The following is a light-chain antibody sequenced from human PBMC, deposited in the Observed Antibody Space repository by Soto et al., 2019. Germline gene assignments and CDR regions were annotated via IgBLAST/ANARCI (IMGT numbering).Light chain of an antibody. V-gene: IGKV1-5*01. Sequence: GDRVTHPCRASQSISSWLAWYQQKPGKAPKLLIYDASSLEIGVPSRFSGSGSGTEFTLTIRSLQPDDFATYYCQQYNSYWTFGQGTTVDSK. CDR1: QSISSW. J-gene: IGKJ1*01. CDR3: QQYNSYWT. CDR2: DAS.